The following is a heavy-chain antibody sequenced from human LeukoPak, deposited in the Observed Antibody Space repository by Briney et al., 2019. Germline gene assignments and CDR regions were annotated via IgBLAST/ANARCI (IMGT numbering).Heavy chain of an antibody. D-gene: IGHD3-3*01. Sequence: PSETLSLTCTVSGGSISSYYWSWIRQPPGKGLEWIGYIYYSGSTNYNPSLKSRVTISVDTSKNQFSLKLSSVTAADTAVYYCARVYYGYYYMDVWGKGTTVTVSS. CDR3: ARVYYGYYYMDV. CDR1: GGSISSYY. CDR2: IYYSGST. V-gene: IGHV4-59*01. J-gene: IGHJ6*03.